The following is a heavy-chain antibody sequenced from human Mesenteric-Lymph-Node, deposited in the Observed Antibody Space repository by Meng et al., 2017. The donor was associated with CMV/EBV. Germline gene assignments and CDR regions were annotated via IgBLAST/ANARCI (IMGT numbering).Heavy chain of an antibody. D-gene: IGHD6-13*01. Sequence: GESLKISCAASGFTFSTYAMHWVRQAPGKGLEWVAVISTDGSKEYYADSVKGRFTISRDNSQNTLYLQMNSLRAEDTALYYCARDLAAAGGMDVWGQGTTVTVSS. V-gene: IGHV3-30*04. CDR3: ARDLAAAGGMDV. CDR1: GFTFSTYA. J-gene: IGHJ6*02. CDR2: ISTDGSKE.